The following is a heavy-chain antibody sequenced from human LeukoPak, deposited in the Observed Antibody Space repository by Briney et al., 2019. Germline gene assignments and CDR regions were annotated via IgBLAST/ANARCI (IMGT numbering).Heavy chain of an antibody. CDR1: GFTSSSYW. CDR3: VRGRGSYGWFDP. V-gene: IGHV3-74*01. CDR2: ISGDGTAR. J-gene: IGHJ5*02. D-gene: IGHD3-10*01. Sequence: GGSLRLSCAASGFTSSSYWMHWVRQVPGKGLVWVSRISGDGTARNYADSVKGRFTISRDDAENTVDLQMNSLRGEDTAVYYCVRGRGSYGWFDPWGQGTLVTVSS.